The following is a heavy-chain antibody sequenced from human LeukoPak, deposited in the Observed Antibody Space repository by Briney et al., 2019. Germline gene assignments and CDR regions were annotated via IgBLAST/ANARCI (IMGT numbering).Heavy chain of an antibody. CDR3: AKQSNNHYYQKASDY. CDR1: GFTFSTYT. Sequence: GRSLRLSCAASGFTFSTYTVHWVRQAPGKGLEWVAAISDGGNNAYYSDSAKGRLTISRDNSNNTLYLQMNSLRAEDTAVYFCAKQSNNHYYQKASDYWGQGTLVTVSS. J-gene: IGHJ4*02. CDR2: ISDGGNNA. V-gene: IGHV3-30-3*01. D-gene: IGHD1-26*01.